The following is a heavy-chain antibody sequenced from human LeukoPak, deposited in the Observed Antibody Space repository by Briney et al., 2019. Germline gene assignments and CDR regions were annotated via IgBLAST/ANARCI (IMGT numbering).Heavy chain of an antibody. D-gene: IGHD2-2*02. CDR3: ARDTYCSSTSCYTAGIDP. CDR2: IYTSGST. J-gene: IGHJ5*02. Sequence: SETLSLTCTVSGGSISSGSYYWSWIRQPAGKGLEWIGRIYTSGSTNYNPSLKSRVTISVDTSKNQFSLKLSSVTAADTAVYYCARDTYCSSTSCYTAGIDPWGQGTLVTVSS. CDR1: GGSISSGSYY. V-gene: IGHV4-61*02.